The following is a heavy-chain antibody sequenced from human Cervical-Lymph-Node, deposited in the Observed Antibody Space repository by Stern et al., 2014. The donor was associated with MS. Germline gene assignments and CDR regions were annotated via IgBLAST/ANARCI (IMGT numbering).Heavy chain of an antibody. CDR3: AIMGTNGIDV. CDR1: GDTFGTYG. J-gene: IGHJ6*02. V-gene: IGHV1-18*01. CDR2: ISGYKGNT. Sequence: VQLVESGTEVKKPGASVKVSCKASGDTFGTYGVNWVRQAPGQRLEWLGWISGYKGNTNYAQRLQGRVTLTTATSTTTAYMELRSLRSDDTAVYYCAIMGTNGIDVWGQGTPVTVSS. D-gene: IGHD5-18*01.